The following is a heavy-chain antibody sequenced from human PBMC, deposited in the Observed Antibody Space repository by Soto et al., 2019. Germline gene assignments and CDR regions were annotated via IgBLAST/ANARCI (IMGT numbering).Heavy chain of an antibody. CDR2: IYPGDSDT. J-gene: IGHJ6*02. D-gene: IGHD2-2*01. CDR1: GYSFTSYW. Sequence: PGESLKISCKGSGYSFTSYWIGRVRQMPGKGLEWMGIIYPGDSDTRYSPSFQGQVTISADKSISTAYLQWSSLKASDTAMYYCARRGLVVPAPNSAGYYYGMDVWGQGTTVTVSS. CDR3: ARRGLVVPAPNSAGYYYGMDV. V-gene: IGHV5-51*01.